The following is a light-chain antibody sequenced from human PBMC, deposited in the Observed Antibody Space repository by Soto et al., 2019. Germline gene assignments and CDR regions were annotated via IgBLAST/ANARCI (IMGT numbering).Light chain of an antibody. CDR3: LHDYNYPWT. CDR2: KAS. J-gene: IGKJ1*01. V-gene: IGKV1-5*03. Sequence: DIQMTQSPATRCGSLGDRVTITCGASQTISSWLAWYQQKPGKAPKLLIYKASNLKSGVPSRFSGSGSGTHFTLTINSLQAEDSATYFCLHDYNYPWTFGQGTKVDIK. CDR1: QTISSW.